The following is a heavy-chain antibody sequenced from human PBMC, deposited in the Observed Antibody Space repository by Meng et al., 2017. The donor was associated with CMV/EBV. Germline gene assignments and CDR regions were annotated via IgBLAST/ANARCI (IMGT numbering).Heavy chain of an antibody. CDR1: GGSISSYY. CDR2: IYYSGST. Sequence: SQTLSLTCTVSGGSISSYYWSWIRQPPGKGLEWIGYIYYSGSTNCNPSLKSRVTISVDTSKNQFSLKLSSVTAADTAVYYCARVIKRLRYYGMDVWGQGTTVTVSS. CDR3: ARVIKRLRYYGMDV. J-gene: IGHJ6*02. V-gene: IGHV4-59*01. D-gene: IGHD3-16*01.